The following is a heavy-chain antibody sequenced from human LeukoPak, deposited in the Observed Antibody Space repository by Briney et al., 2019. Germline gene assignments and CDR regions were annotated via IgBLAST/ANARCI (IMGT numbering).Heavy chain of an antibody. CDR1: GGSFSGYY. D-gene: IGHD3-22*01. CDR3: ARSHDSSGYYVLDY. V-gene: IGHV4-59*01. Sequence: PSETLSLTCAVYGGSFSGYYWSWIRQPPGKGLEWIGYIYYSGSTNYNPSLKSRVTISVDTSKNQFSLKLSSVTAADTAVYYCARSHDSSGYYVLDYWGQGTLVTVSS. CDR2: IYYSGST. J-gene: IGHJ4*02.